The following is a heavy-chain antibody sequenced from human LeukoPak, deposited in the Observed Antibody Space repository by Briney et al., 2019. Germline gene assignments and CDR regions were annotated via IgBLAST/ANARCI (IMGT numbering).Heavy chain of an antibody. CDR3: AVVFGALGGSLFHL. D-gene: IGHD3-3*01. CDR1: GGTLSELS. Sequence: GASVNVSCKVSGGTLSELSMHWVRQAPRKGLEWMGGYDYEAGATVYAQRFQGRVTMTEDTSIDTAYMDLSSLRSEDTAVYYCAVVFGALGGSLFHLWGQGTLVTVSS. CDR2: YDYEAGAT. V-gene: IGHV1-24*01. J-gene: IGHJ5*02.